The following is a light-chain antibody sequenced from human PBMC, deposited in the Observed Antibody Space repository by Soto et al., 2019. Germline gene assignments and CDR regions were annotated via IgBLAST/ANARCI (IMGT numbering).Light chain of an antibody. CDR3: QHEYNYPWT. CDR1: QSISSY. CDR2: AAS. Sequence: DIQMTQSPSSLSASVGDRVTITCRASQSISSYLNWYQQKPGKAPKLLIYAASSLQSGVPSRFSGSGSGTDFTLTISSLQPEDFATYYCQHEYNYPWTFGQGTKVDIK. J-gene: IGKJ1*01. V-gene: IGKV1-39*01.